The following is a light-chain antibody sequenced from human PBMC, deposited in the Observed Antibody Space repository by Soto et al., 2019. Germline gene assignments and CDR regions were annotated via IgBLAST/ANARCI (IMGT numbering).Light chain of an antibody. Sequence: QSVLTQPPSVSGAPGQRVTISCTGSRSNIGADYDVHWYQQLPGTAPKLVVYANTNRPSGVPDRFSASKSGTSASLAITGLKDADEADYYCQSYDRNLRYVFGTGTKLTVL. CDR1: RSNIGADYD. V-gene: IGLV1-40*01. CDR3: QSYDRNLRYV. J-gene: IGLJ1*01. CDR2: ANT.